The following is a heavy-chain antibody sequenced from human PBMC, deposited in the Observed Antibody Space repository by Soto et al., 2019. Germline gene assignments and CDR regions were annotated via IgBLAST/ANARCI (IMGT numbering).Heavy chain of an antibody. J-gene: IGHJ4*02. V-gene: IGHV3-15*01. CDR3: VTFGVVTTGFDS. D-gene: IGHD3-3*01. CDR2: IKSKTNGGTT. Sequence: GGSLRLSCAASGFTFSDAWMNWVRQTPGKGLEWVGRIKSKTNGGTTDYAAPVKGRFTISRDDSKATLYLQMNSLNTEDTAVYYCVTFGVVTTGFDSWGQGTLVTVSS. CDR1: GFTFSDAW.